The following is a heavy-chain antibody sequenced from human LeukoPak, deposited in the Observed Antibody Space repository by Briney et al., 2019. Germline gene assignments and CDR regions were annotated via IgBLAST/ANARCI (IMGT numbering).Heavy chain of an antibody. CDR1: GGSISSYY. V-gene: IGHV4-59*01. J-gene: IGHJ6*02. CDR3: ARGVVVPAANVIYYYYGMDV. CDR2: IYYCGST. Sequence: SETLSLTCTVSGGSISSYYWSWIRQPPGKGLEWIGYIYYCGSTNYNPSLKSRVTISVDPSKNQFSRKLSSVTAADTAVYYCARGVVVPAANVIYYYYGMDVWGQGTTVTVSS. D-gene: IGHD2-2*01.